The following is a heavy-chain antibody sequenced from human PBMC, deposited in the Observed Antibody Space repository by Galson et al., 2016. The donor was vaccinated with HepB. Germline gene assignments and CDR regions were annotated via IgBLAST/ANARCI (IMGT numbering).Heavy chain of an antibody. Sequence: SLRLSCAVSGFLFHNYAMSWVRQPPGKGLEWVSGISAAGEATYYADSVKGRSTISRDNSQKTVSLQIDSLRGDDTAIYYCAKGGKSDYWGQGTQVTVSS. CDR3: AKGGKSDY. CDR1: GFLFHNYA. J-gene: IGHJ4*02. D-gene: IGHD1-26*01. CDR2: ISAAGEAT. V-gene: IGHV3-23*01.